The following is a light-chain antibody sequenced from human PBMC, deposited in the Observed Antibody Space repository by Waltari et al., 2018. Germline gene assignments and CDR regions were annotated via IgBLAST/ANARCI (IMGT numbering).Light chain of an antibody. V-gene: IGLV7-43*01. CDR2: STS. Sequence: QTVVTQEPSLTVSPGGTVTLPCASRHAPVPRDYYPNWFQQKPGQAPRALIHSTSVRYSWTPTRFSGSLLGDKAALTLSGVQPEDEADYYCLLYYGGPWVFGGGTKVTVL. CDR3: LLYYGGPWV. J-gene: IGLJ3*02. CDR1: HAPVPRDYY.